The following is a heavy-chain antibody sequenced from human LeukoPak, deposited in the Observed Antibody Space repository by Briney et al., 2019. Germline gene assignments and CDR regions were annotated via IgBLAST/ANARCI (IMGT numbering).Heavy chain of an antibody. CDR2: IIPIFGAA. Sequence: GASVKVSCKASGGTFSSYAISWVRPAPGQGLEGMGGIIPIFGAANYAQKFQGRVTITTDESTSTAYKELSSLRCEDTAVYYCAGNRDGYNDYYYYYMDVWGKGTTVTVSS. CDR3: AGNRDGYNDYYYYYMDV. CDR1: GGTFSSYA. V-gene: IGHV1-69*05. J-gene: IGHJ6*03. D-gene: IGHD5-24*01.